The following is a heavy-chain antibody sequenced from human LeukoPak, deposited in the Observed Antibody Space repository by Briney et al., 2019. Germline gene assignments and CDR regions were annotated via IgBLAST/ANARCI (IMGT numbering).Heavy chain of an antibody. J-gene: IGHJ4*02. D-gene: IGHD3-16*02. CDR3: ARGVEDDYVWGSYRYLDY. CDR2: ISGSGGST. CDR1: GFTFSSYA. V-gene: IGHV3-23*01. Sequence: PGGSLRLSCAASGFTFSSYAMSWVRQAPGKGLEWVSAISGSGGSTYYADSVKGRFTISRDNSKNTLYLQMNSLRAEDTAVYYCARGVEDDYVWGSYRYLDYWGQGTLVTVSS.